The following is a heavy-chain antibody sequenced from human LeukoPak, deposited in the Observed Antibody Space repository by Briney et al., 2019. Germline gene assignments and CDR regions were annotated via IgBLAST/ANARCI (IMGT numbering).Heavy chain of an antibody. V-gene: IGHV3-7*01. J-gene: IGHJ4*02. CDR2: IKEDGRET. Sequence: GGSLRLSCTVSGFTFSDYYMSWVRQAPGKGLEWVANIKEDGRETYYADSVKGRFTISRDNANKSLFLQMNSLRAEDTAVYYCASGGATYNNWGQGTPVTVSS. D-gene: IGHD1-26*01. CDR1: GFTFSDYY. CDR3: ASGGATYNN.